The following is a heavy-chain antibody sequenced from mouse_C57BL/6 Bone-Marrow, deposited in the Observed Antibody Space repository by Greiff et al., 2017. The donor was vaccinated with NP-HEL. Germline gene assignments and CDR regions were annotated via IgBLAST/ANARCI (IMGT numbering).Heavy chain of an antibody. CDR1: GYTFTSYW. CDR2: IYPGSGST. D-gene: IGHD4-1*01. CDR3: ARGRELVWYFDV. V-gene: IGHV1-55*01. J-gene: IGHJ1*03. Sequence: QVQLQQPGAELVKPGASVKMSCKASGYTFTSYWITWVKQRPGQGLEWIGDIYPGSGSTNYNEKFKSHATLTVDTSSSTAYMQLSSLTSEDSAVYYCARGRELVWYFDVWGTGTTVTVSS.